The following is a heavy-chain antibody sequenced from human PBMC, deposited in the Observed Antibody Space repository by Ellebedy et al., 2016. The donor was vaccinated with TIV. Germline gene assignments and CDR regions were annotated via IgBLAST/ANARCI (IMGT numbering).Heavy chain of an antibody. J-gene: IGHJ5*02. V-gene: IGHV1-18*04. Sequence: AASVKVSCKASGYTFTSYGVIWVRQAPGQGLEWMGWISTYNGDTRFAQRLQDRITMTTDTSTSTAYMDLRSLRSDDTAVYFCAREPLEGATRPLDLWGRGTLVTVSS. CDR1: GYTFTSYG. CDR3: AREPLEGATRPLDL. D-gene: IGHD1-26*01. CDR2: ISTYNGDT.